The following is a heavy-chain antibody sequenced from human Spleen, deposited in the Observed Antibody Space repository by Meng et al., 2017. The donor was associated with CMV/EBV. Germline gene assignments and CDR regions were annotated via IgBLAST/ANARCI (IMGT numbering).Heavy chain of an antibody. CDR1: YIFTGYY. CDR3: AKTLRRFGSSWYGSFDY. D-gene: IGHD6-13*01. J-gene: IGHJ4*02. CDR2: INPNSGGT. V-gene: IGHV1-2*02. Sequence: YIFTGYYMYWVRQAPGQGLEWMAWINPNSGGTNYAQKFQGRVTMTRDTSNSTVYMELSRLTSDDSAIYYCAKTLRRFGSSWYGSFDYWGQGTLVTVSS.